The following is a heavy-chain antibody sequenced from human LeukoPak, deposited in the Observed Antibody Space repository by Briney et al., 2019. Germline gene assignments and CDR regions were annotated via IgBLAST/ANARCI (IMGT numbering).Heavy chain of an antibody. CDR3: ARGDFDFWSGYSLDY. Sequence: GASVKVSCKTSGFTFTDHYFHWVRQAPGQGLEWMGYINPKSGDTNYAQKFQGRVTMTRDTSISTAYLELSGLISDDTAIYYCARGDFDFWSGYSLDYWGQGTLVTVSS. V-gene: IGHV1-2*02. CDR1: GFTFTDHY. D-gene: IGHD3-3*01. CDR2: INPKSGDT. J-gene: IGHJ4*02.